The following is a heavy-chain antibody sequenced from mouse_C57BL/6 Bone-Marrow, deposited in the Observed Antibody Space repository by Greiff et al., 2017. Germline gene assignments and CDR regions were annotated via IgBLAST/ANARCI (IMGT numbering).Heavy chain of an antibody. CDR1: GYTFTTYP. CDR3: ARSSTFFYYFDY. V-gene: IGHV1-47*01. CDR2: FHPYNDDT. D-gene: IGHD5-1*01. J-gene: IGHJ2*01. Sequence: QVQLKESGAELVKPGASVTMSCKASGYTFTTYPIEWMKQNHVKSLEWIGTFHPYNDDTKYNEKFKGKATLTVEKSSNTVYLELSRLTSDDAAVYYCARSSTFFYYFDYWGQGTTLTVSS.